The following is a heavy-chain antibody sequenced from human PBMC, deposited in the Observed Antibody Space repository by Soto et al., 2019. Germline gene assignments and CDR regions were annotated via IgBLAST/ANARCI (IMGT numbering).Heavy chain of an antibody. J-gene: IGHJ4*02. CDR2: INPSGGST. CDR1: GYTFTSYY. CDR3: ARAAQQANFDY. V-gene: IGHV1-46*03. D-gene: IGHD6-13*01. Sequence: QVQLVQSGAEVKKPGASVKVSCKASGYTFTSYYMHWVRQAPGQGLEWMGIINPSGGSTSYAQKFQGRVTMPRDTSTSTVYMELSSLRSEDTAVYYCARAAQQANFDYWGQGTLVTVSS.